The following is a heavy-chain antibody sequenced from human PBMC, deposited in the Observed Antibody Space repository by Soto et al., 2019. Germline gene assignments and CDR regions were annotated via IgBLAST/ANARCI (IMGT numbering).Heavy chain of an antibody. CDR3: GSFVPHDV. Sequence: QVQLVESGGGVVQPGRSLRLSCAASGFTFSSYGMHWVRQAPGKGLEWVAVIWYDGSNKYYADSVKGRFTISRDNSKNALYLQMNRLGAEGAAVYYCGSFVPHDVWGQGTTVTVSS. CDR1: GFTFSSYG. CDR2: IWYDGSNK. V-gene: IGHV3-33*01. J-gene: IGHJ6*02.